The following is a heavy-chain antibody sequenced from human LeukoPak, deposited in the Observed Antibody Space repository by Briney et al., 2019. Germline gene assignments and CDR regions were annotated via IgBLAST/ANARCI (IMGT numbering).Heavy chain of an antibody. Sequence: GGSLRLSCAASGFTFSSYSMDWVRQAPGKGLEWVSSISISSSYIYYADSVKRRFTISRDNSKNTLYLQMNSLRAEDTAVYYCATRSQSLEVVVTHLYYYYYMDVWGKGTTVTVSS. J-gene: IGHJ6*03. D-gene: IGHD3-22*01. CDR1: GFTFSSYS. CDR2: ISISSSYI. V-gene: IGHV3-21*04. CDR3: ATRSQSLEVVVTHLYYYYYMDV.